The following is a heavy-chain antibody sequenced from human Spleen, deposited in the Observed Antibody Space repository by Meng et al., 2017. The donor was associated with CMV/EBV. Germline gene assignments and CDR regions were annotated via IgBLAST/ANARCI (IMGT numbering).Heavy chain of an antibody. CDR2: INPNSGGT. CDR1: GYTFTGYY. V-gene: IGHV1-2*02. Sequence: ASVKVSCKASGYTFTGYYMHWVRQAPGQGLEWMGWINPNSGGTNYAQKFLGRVTMTRDTSISTAYMELRKLRSDDTAVYYCARDPPPNIAARAPGPNLDYWGQGTLVTVSS. CDR3: ARDPPPNIAARAPGPNLDY. D-gene: IGHD6-6*01. J-gene: IGHJ4*02.